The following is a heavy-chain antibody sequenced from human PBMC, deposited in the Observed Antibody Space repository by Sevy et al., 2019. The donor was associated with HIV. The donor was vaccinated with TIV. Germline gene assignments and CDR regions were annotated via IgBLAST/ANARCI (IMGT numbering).Heavy chain of an antibody. Sequence: AAVKVSCKASGGTFSSYAISWVRQAPGQGLEWMGGIIPIFGTANYAQKFQGRVTITADKSTSTAYMELSSLRAEDTAVYYCARAGGVGGSGWYPYDFDYWGQGTLVTVSS. CDR1: GGTFSSYA. CDR2: IIPIFGTA. D-gene: IGHD6-19*01. J-gene: IGHJ4*02. CDR3: ARAGGVGGSGWYPYDFDY. V-gene: IGHV1-69*06.